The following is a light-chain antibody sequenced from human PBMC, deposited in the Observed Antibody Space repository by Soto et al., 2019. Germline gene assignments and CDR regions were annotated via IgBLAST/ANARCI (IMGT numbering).Light chain of an antibody. J-gene: IGLJ2*01. CDR2: EVS. CDR1: SSDVGGYNY. CDR3: SSYAGSNPVV. V-gene: IGLV2-8*01. Sequence: QSALTQPPSASGSPGQSVTISCTGTSSDVGGYNYVSWYQQHPGKAPKLMIYEVSKRPSGVPDRFSGSKSGNTASLTVSGLQAEDEADYYCSSYAGSNPVVSGGGTKPTVL.